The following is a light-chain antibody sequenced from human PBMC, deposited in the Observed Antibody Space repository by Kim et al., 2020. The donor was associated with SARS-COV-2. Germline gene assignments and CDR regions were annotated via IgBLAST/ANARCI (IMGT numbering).Light chain of an antibody. V-gene: IGLV3-1*01. CDR3: QAWDSSTAVV. Sequence: SPEQTARITCSGDKLGDKYACWYQHKPGQSPVLVIYQDSKRPSGIPERFSGSNSGNTATLTISGTQAMDEADYYCQAWDSSTAVVFGGGTQLTVL. CDR2: QDS. CDR1: KLGDKY. J-gene: IGLJ2*01.